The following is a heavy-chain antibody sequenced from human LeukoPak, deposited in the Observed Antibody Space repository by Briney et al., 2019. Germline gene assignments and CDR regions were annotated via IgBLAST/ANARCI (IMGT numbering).Heavy chain of an antibody. V-gene: IGHV3-64*01. D-gene: IGHD2-2*01. CDR2: ISSNGGST. CDR3: ARDSIYCSSTSYYRYFQH. CDR1: GFTFSSYA. Sequence: PGGSLRLSCAASGFTFSSYAMHWVRQAPGKGLEYVSAISSNGGSTYYANSVKGRFTISRDNSKNTLYLQMGSLRAEDMAVYYCARDSIYCSSTSYYRYFQHWGQGTLVTVSS. J-gene: IGHJ1*01.